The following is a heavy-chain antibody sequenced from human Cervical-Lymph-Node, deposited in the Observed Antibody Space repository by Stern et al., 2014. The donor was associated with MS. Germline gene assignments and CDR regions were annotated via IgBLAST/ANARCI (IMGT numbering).Heavy chain of an antibody. D-gene: IGHD5-24*01. Sequence: QLEESGPEVKKPGTSVKVSCKASGFTFTSSAVQWVRQARGQRLEWIGWIVVGSGNTTYAQKFQERVTITRDMSTSTAYMELSSLRSEDTAVYYCAVGLSMRWLQPYWYFDLWGRGTLVTVSS. J-gene: IGHJ2*01. V-gene: IGHV1-58*01. CDR3: AVGLSMRWLQPYWYFDL. CDR2: IVVGSGNT. CDR1: GFTFTSSA.